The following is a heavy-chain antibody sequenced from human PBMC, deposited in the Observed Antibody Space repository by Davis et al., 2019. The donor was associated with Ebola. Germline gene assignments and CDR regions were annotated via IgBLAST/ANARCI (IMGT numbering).Heavy chain of an antibody. J-gene: IGHJ6*02. Sequence: GESLKISCAASGFTFSSYAMSWVRQAPGKGLEWVSAISGSGGSTYYADSVKGRFTISRDTSKNTLYLQMNSLRAEDTAVYYCAKWDCSGGSCYGMDVWGQGTTVTVSS. V-gene: IGHV3-23*01. CDR3: AKWDCSGGSCYGMDV. D-gene: IGHD2-15*01. CDR2: ISGSGGST. CDR1: GFTFSSYA.